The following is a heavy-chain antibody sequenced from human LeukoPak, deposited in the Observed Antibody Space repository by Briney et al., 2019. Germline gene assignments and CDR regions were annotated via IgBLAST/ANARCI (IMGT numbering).Heavy chain of an antibody. CDR2: ISGSGGST. CDR1: GFTFSSYA. Sequence: GGCLRLSCAASGFTFSSYAMSSVREAPGKGLEWGSAISGSGGSTYYADAVKGRFTISRDNSKNTLYLQMNSLRAEDTAVYYCAKDGYGDYVDFDYWGQGTLVTVSS. CDR3: AKDGYGDYVDFDY. J-gene: IGHJ4*02. D-gene: IGHD4-17*01. V-gene: IGHV3-23*01.